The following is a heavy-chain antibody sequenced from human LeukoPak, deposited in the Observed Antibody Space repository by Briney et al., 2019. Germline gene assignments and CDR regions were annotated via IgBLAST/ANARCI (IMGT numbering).Heavy chain of an antibody. J-gene: IGHJ4*02. CDR1: GYTFTGYY. Sequence: EASVTVSCKASGYTFTGYYMHWVRQAPGQGLEWMGRINPNSGGTNYAQKFQGRVTMTRDTSISTAYMELSRLRSDDTAVYYCAGIEYYGWGVSYWGRGTLVTVSS. CDR3: AGIEYYGWGVSY. D-gene: IGHD3-10*01. CDR2: INPNSGGT. V-gene: IGHV1-2*06.